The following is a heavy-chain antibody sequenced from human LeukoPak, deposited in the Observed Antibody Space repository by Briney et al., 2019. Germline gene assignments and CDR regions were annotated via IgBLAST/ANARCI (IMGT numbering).Heavy chain of an antibody. V-gene: IGHV3-23*01. Sequence: GSLRLSCAASGFTFSSYAMSWVRQAPGKGLEWVSAISGSGGSTYYADSVKGRFTISRDNSKNTLYLQMNSLRAEDTAVYYCAKDRGDYDQIYYYYGMDVWGQGTTVTVSS. CDR2: ISGSGGST. CDR3: AKDRGDYDQIYYYYGMDV. J-gene: IGHJ6*02. D-gene: IGHD4-17*01. CDR1: GFTFSSYA.